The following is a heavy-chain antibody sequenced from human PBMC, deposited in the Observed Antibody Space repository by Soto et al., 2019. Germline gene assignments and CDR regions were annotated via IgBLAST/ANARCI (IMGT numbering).Heavy chain of an antibody. CDR3: ARDPPLGYCSGGSCYSDY. V-gene: IGHV3-66*01. J-gene: IGHJ4*02. CDR2: IYSGGST. D-gene: IGHD2-15*01. CDR1: GFTVSSNY. Sequence: GGSLRLSCAASGFTVSSNYMSWVRQAPGKGLEWVSVIYSGGSTYYADSVKGRFTISRDNSKNTLYLQMNSLRAEDTAVYYCARDPPLGYCSGGSCYSDYWGQGTLVTVSS.